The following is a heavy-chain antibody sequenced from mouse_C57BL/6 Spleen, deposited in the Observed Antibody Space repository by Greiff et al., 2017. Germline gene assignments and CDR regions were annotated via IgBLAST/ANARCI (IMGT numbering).Heavy chain of an antibody. Sequence: VQLQQSGAELVKPGASVKISCKASGYAFSSSWMNWVKQRPGKGLEWIGQIYPGDGDTNYNGKFKGKATLTADKSSSTAYMQLSSLTSEDSAVYFCARRPVGNFDYWGQGTTLTVSS. J-gene: IGHJ2*01. CDR1: GYAFSSSW. CDR3: ARRPVGNFDY. V-gene: IGHV1-80*01. D-gene: IGHD1-1*01. CDR2: IYPGDGDT.